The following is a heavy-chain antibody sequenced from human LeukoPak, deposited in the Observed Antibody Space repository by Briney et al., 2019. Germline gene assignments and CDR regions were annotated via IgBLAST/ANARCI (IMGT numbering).Heavy chain of an antibody. CDR1: GFTFSSYT. CDR3: ARLTRYAGDP. D-gene: IGHD3-9*01. Sequence: GGSLRLSCAASGFTFSSYTMNWVRQAPGKGLEWVSYISSSSSTIYYADSVKGRFTVSRDNAKNSLYLQMNSLRAEDTAVYYCARLTRYAGDPWGQGTLVVVSS. J-gene: IGHJ5*02. CDR2: ISSSSSTI. V-gene: IGHV3-48*04.